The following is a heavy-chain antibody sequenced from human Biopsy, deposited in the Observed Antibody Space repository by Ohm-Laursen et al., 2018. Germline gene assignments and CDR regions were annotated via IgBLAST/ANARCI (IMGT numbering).Heavy chain of an antibody. V-gene: IGHV1-2*02. CDR1: SYTFTDYN. CDR3: AREPLNGHKHFDY. Sequence: GASVKVSCKASSYTFTDYNIHWMRQVPGQGLEWLGYINCKTGATNYAQKFQGTVTMTRDTSISTAYLALGSLRSADTAIYYCAREPLNGHKHFDYWGQGSLVTVSS. D-gene: IGHD2-8*01. J-gene: IGHJ4*02. CDR2: INCKTGAT.